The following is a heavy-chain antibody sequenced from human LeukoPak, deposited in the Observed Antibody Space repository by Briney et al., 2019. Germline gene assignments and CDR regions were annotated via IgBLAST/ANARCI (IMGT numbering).Heavy chain of an antibody. CDR3: ARAGYCSAAGCRLWAY. J-gene: IGHJ4*02. CDR2: IIPIFGTA. D-gene: IGHD2-15*01. CDR1: GGTFSSYA. V-gene: IGHV1-69*06. Sequence: SVKVSCKASGGTFSSYAISWVRQAPGQGLEWMGGIIPIFGTANYAQKFQGRVTITADKSTSTAYMELSSLRSEGTAVYYCARAGYCSAAGCRLWAYWGQGTLVTVSS.